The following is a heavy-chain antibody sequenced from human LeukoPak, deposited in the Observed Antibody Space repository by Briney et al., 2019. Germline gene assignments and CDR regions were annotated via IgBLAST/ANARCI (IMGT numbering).Heavy chain of an antibody. V-gene: IGHV1-18*01. J-gene: IGHJ6*03. CDR2: ISGYNGKT. D-gene: IGHD5-12*01. Sequence: ASVKVSCKTSGHTFTNYGLTWARQAPGQGLEWMGWISGYNGKTNYAQKLQDRVSMTTDTSTSTAYMELRSLRSEDTAVYYCAGPPYDSTDYYYMDVWGKGTTVTVSS. CDR1: GHTFTNYG. CDR3: AGPPYDSTDYYYMDV.